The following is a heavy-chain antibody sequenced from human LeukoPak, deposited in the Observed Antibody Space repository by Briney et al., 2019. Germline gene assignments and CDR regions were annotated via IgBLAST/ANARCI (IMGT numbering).Heavy chain of an antibody. D-gene: IGHD6-19*01. V-gene: IGHV4-38-2*02. Sequence: PSETLSLTCSVSGYSISSGYYWGWIRQPPGKGLEWIGSIHHSGNTYYNPSLKSRVTISVDTSKNQFSLQLNSVTPEDTAVYYCARVEHEQWLEQNWFDPWGQGTLVTVSS. J-gene: IGHJ5*02. CDR1: GYSISSGYY. CDR2: IHHSGNT. CDR3: ARVEHEQWLEQNWFDP.